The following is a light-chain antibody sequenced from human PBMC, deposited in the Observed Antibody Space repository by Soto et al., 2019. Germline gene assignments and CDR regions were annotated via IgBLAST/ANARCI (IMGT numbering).Light chain of an antibody. CDR1: QSVSRY. Sequence: IVLSQSPAALSVSQWERANLSCRASQSVSRYLAWYQQKPGQAPRLLIYHASNRATGIPARFSGSGSGTDFTLTISSLEPEDFAIYYCQHHSNWLWTFAQGTKV. V-gene: IGKV3-11*01. CDR3: QHHSNWLWT. J-gene: IGKJ1*01. CDR2: HAS.